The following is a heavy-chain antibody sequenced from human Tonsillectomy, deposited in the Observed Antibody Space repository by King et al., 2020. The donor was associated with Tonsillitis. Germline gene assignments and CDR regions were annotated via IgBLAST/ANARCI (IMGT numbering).Heavy chain of an antibody. Sequence: VQLQESGPGLVKPSETLSLTCTVSGGSISSGSYYWSWIRQPAGKGLEWIGRIYTSGSTNYNPSLKSRVTISVDTSKNQFSLKLSSVTAADTAVYYWAKRAPDVGTDFWGQGTLVTVSS. J-gene: IGHJ4*02. V-gene: IGHV4-61*02. CDR1: GGSISSGSYY. D-gene: IGHD1-1*01. CDR3: AKRAPDVGTDF. CDR2: IYTSGST.